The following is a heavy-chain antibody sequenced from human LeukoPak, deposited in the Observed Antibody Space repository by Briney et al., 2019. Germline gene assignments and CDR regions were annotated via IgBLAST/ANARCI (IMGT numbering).Heavy chain of an antibody. CDR1: GYTFTDYY. CDR3: ARCTYYDSSGDYNFDY. V-gene: IGHV1-69*02. D-gene: IGHD3-22*01. CDR2: IIPILGIA. Sequence: ASVKVSCKASGYTFTDYYIDWVRQAPGQGLEWMGRIIPILGIANYAQKFQGRVTITADKSTSTAYMELSSLRSEDTAVYYCARCTYYDSSGDYNFDYWGQGTLVTVSS. J-gene: IGHJ4*02.